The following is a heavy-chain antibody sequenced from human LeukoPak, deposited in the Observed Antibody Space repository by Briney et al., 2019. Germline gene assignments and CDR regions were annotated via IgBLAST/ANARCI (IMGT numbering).Heavy chain of an antibody. CDR1: GYTFTGYY. CDR2: INPNSGGT. D-gene: IGHD1-7*01. Sequence: GASVKVSCKASGYTFTGYYMHWVRQAPGQGLEWMGWINPNSGGTNYAQKFQGRVTMTRDTSISTAYMELSRLRSDDTAVYYCARELELRGGSSDYWGQGTLVTVSS. V-gene: IGHV1-2*02. CDR3: ARELELRGGSSDY. J-gene: IGHJ4*02.